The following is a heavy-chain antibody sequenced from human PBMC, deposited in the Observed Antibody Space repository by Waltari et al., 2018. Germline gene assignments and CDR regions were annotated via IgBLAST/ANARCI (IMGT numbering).Heavy chain of an antibody. CDR3: VKDIFRWAFDI. D-gene: IGHD3-9*01. CDR1: GFPLSGNA. CDR2: IGSDLNT. J-gene: IGHJ3*02. Sequence: EVELLDSGGGLVPPGGSLRLSWTTSGFPLSGNAMGWVSQAPGKGLECVSGIGSDLNTHYADSVKGRFTISRDNSKNTLYLQMNSLRAEDTALYYCVKDIFRWAFDIWGQGTMVTVSS. V-gene: IGHV3-23*01.